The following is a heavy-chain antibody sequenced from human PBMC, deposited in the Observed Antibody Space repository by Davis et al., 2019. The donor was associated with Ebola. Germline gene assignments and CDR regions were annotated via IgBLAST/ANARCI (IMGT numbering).Heavy chain of an antibody. CDR3: AKSRGGYYYYGMDV. J-gene: IGHJ6*02. V-gene: IGHV3-9*01. Sequence: PGGSLRLSCAASGFTFDDYAMHWVRQAPGKGLEWVSGISWNSGFIGYADSVKGRFTISRDNAKNSLYLQMNSLRAEDTALYYCAKSRGGYYYYGMDVWGQGTTVTVSS. CDR2: ISWNSGFI. D-gene: IGHD3-10*01. CDR1: GFTFDDYA.